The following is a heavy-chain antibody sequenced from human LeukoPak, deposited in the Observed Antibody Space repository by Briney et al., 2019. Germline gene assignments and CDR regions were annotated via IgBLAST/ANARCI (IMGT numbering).Heavy chain of an antibody. CDR1: GFSLSTSGVG. V-gene: IGHV2-5*01. CDR3: AHRPGYCSGGSCYVFDY. Sequence: ESGPTLVKPTQTLTLTCTLSGFSLSTSGVGVGWIRQPPGKALEWLALIYWNDDKRYSPSLKSRLTITKDTSKNQVVLTMTNMDPVDTATYYCAHRPGYCSGGSCYVFDYWGQGTLVTVSS. J-gene: IGHJ4*02. D-gene: IGHD2-15*01. CDR2: IYWNDDK.